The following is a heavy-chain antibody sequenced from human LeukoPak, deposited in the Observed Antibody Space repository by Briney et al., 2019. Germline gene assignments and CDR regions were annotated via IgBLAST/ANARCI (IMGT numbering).Heavy chain of an antibody. CDR2: IYYSGST. CDR1: GDSISNYY. Sequence: SETLSLTCTVSGDSISNYYWSWVRQPPGKGLEWIGYIYYSGSTNYNPSLKSRVTISLDTSKSQFSLKLSSVTAADTAVYYCARGLSWAPYYFDYWGQGTLVTVSS. CDR3: ARGLSWAPYYFDY. J-gene: IGHJ4*02. V-gene: IGHV4-59*01. D-gene: IGHD6-13*01.